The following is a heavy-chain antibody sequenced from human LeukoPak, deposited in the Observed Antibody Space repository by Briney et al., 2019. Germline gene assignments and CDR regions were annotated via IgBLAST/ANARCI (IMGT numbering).Heavy chain of an antibody. Sequence: GASVKVSCKASGYTFTGYYMHWVRQAPGQGLEWMGWINPNSGGAIYAQKFQGRVTMTRDTSISTAYMGLSRLISDDTAVYYCARVRDSGSYYGYWGQGTLVTVSS. CDR2: INPNSGGA. D-gene: IGHD1-26*01. J-gene: IGHJ4*02. CDR1: GYTFTGYY. CDR3: ARVRDSGSYYGY. V-gene: IGHV1-2*02.